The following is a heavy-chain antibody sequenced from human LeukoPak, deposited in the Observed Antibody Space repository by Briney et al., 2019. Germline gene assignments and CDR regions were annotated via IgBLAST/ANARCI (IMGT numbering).Heavy chain of an antibody. V-gene: IGHV4-4*07. CDR2: IYTSGST. D-gene: IGHD6-25*01. J-gene: IGHJ4*02. CDR1: GGSISSYY. CDR3: ASEGLAAASNFYY. Sequence: PSETLSLTCTVSGGSISSYYWSWIRQPAGKGLEWIGRIYTSGSTNYNPSLKSRVTMSVDTSRNEFSLKLSSVTAADTALYYCASEGLAAASNFYYWGQGTLVAVSS.